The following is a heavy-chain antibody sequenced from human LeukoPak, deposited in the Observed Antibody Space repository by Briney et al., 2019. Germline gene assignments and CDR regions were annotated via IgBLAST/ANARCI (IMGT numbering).Heavy chain of an antibody. V-gene: IGHV4-34*01. CDR3: ARAKGAAGFRYFDY. D-gene: IGHD6-13*01. CDR1: GGSFSGYY. CDR2: INHSGST. J-gene: IGHJ4*02. Sequence: SETLSLTCAVYGGSFSGYYWSWIRQPPGKGLEWIGEINHSGSTNYNPSLKSRGTISVDTSKNQFSLKLSSVTAADTAVYYCARAKGAAGFRYFDYWGQGTLVTVPS.